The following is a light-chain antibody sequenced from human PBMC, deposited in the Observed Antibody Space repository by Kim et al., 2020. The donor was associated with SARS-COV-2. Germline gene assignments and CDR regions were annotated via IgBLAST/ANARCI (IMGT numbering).Light chain of an antibody. CDR3: QQYSSAPRT. CDR2: SAS. CDR1: QSVSSSS. Sequence: EIVLTQSPGTLSLSPGERATLSCRASQSVSSSSLAWYQQKPGQAPRLLIYSASSRATGIPDRFSGSGSGTDFTLTISRLEPEDFAVYYCQQYSSAPRTFGGGTKLEI. J-gene: IGKJ4*01. V-gene: IGKV3-20*01.